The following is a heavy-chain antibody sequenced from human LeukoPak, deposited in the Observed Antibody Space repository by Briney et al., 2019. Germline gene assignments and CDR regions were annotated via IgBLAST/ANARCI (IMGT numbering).Heavy chain of an antibody. V-gene: IGHV1-69*13. D-gene: IGHD3-22*01. CDR2: IIPIFGTA. CDR1: GGTFSSYA. J-gene: IGHJ4*02. CDR3: ARDRNHYYDSSGYFLPMDY. Sequence: SVKVSCKASGGTFSSYAISWVRQAPGQGLEWMGGIIPIFGTANYAQKFQGRVTITADESTSTAYMELSSLRSEDTAVYYCARDRNHYYDSSGYFLPMDYWGQGTLVTVSS.